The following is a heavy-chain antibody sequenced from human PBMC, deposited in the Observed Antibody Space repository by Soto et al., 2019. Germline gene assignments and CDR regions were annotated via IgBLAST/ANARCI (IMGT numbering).Heavy chain of an antibody. D-gene: IGHD3-16*01. CDR3: ARDGGEASGMDV. V-gene: IGHV4-59*11. J-gene: IGHJ6*02. CDR2: IYYRGST. Sequence: ASETLSLTCTVSGGSISSHYWSWVRQAPGKGLKWIGHIYYRGSTTYNPSLRSRSTISVDTSNNQFSLKLNSVTTADTAVYYCARDGGEASGMDVWGQGTKVTVSS. CDR1: GGSISSHY.